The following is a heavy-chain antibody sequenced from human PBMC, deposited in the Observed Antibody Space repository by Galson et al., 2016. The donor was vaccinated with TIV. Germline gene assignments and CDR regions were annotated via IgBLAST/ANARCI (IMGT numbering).Heavy chain of an antibody. V-gene: IGHV4-38-2*02. Sequence: ETLSLTCAVSGYSIKSGYFWGWIRQPPGKGLQWIGSIYESGTTYSNPSLKSLLTMSIDSSKNEFSLKLSSVTATDTAVYFCMREGSTVTMHHYFGMDVWGQGTTVTVSS. CDR3: MREGSTVTMHHYFGMDV. CDR2: IYESGTT. D-gene: IGHD4-17*01. CDR1: GYSIKSGYF. J-gene: IGHJ6*02.